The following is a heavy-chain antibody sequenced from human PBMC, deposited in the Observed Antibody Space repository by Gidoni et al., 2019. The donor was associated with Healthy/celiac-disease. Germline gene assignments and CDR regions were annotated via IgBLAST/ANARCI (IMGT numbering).Heavy chain of an antibody. CDR2: IVVGSGNT. CDR3: AADHYYDSSGPVFDY. J-gene: IGHJ4*02. Sequence: QMQLVQSGPEVKKPGTSVKVSCTAAGFTFTSSAVQWVRQARGQRLEWIGWIVVGSGNTNYAQKFQERVTITRDMSTSTAYMELSSLRSEDTAVYYCAADHYYDSSGPVFDYWGQGTLVTVSS. D-gene: IGHD3-22*01. CDR1: GFTFTSSA. V-gene: IGHV1-58*01.